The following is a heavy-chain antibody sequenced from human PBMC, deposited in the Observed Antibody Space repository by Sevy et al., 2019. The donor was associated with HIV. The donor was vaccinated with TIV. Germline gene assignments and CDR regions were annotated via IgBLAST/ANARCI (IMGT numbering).Heavy chain of an antibody. Sequence: GGSLRLSCTASGFTFGDYAMSWFRQAPGKGLEWVGFIRSKAYGGTTEYAASVKGRFTISRDDSKSIAYLQMNSLKTEDTAVYYCTRDGYSQPVGDAFDIWGQGTMVTVS. D-gene: IGHD5-18*01. J-gene: IGHJ3*02. CDR3: TRDGYSQPVGDAFDI. CDR1: GFTFGDYA. V-gene: IGHV3-49*03. CDR2: IRSKAYGGTT.